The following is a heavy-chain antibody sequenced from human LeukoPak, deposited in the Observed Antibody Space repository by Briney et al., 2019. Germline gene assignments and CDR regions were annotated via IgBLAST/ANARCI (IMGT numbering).Heavy chain of an antibody. CDR1: GGSFSGYY. CDR3: ARDNGCSSTSCYTHYFDY. V-gene: IGHV4-34*01. J-gene: IGHJ4*02. D-gene: IGHD2-2*02. CDR2: INHSGST. Sequence: SETLSLTCAVYGGSFSGYYWSWIRQPPGKGLEWIGEINHSGSTNYNPSLKSRVTISVDTSKNQFSLKLSSVTAEDTAVYYCARDNGCSSTSCYTHYFDYWGQGTLVTVSS.